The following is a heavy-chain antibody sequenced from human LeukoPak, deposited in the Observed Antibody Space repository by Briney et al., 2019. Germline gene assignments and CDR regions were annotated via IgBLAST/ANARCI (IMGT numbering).Heavy chain of an antibody. CDR2: INTNTGNP. Sequence: ASVKVSCKASGYTLTNYAMNWVRQAPGQGLEWMGCINTNTGNPTYAQGFTGRFVFSLDTSVSTAYLQISSLKAEDTAVYYCAREGGSSGGSDSFDPWGQGTLVTVSS. CDR3: AREGGSSGGSDSFDP. V-gene: IGHV7-4-1*02. J-gene: IGHJ5*02. D-gene: IGHD2-15*01. CDR1: GYTLTNYA.